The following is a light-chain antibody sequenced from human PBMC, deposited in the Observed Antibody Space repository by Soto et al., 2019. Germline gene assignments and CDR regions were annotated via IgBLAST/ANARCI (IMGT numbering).Light chain of an antibody. CDR1: TGAVTSGYY. J-gene: IGLJ2*01. Sequence: QAVVTQEPSLTVSPGGTVTLTCATSTGAVTSGYYPNWFQQKPGQAPRALIYSTKNKYSWTPARFSGSLLGGKAALTLSGVQPEDEADYYCLLYYGGQLGVXGGGTKVTVL. CDR2: STK. V-gene: IGLV7-43*01. CDR3: LLYYGGQLGV.